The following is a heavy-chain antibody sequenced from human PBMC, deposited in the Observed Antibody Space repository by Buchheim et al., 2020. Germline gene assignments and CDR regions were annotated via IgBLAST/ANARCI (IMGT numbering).Heavy chain of an antibody. CDR3: AREGYYYDSSGYFWGGFDY. CDR2: ISYDGSNK. Sequence: QVQLVESGGGVVQPGRSLRLSCAASGFTFSSYAMHWVRQAPGKGLEWVAVISYDGSNKYYADSVKGRFTISRDNSKNTLYLQMNSLRAEDTAVYYCAREGYYYDSSGYFWGGFDYWGQGTL. J-gene: IGHJ4*02. CDR1: GFTFSSYA. V-gene: IGHV3-30-3*01. D-gene: IGHD3-22*01.